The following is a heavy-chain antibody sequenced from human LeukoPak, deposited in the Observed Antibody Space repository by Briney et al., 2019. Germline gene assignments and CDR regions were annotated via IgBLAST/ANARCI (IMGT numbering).Heavy chain of an antibody. V-gene: IGHV3-74*01. J-gene: IGHJ4*02. D-gene: IGHD1-1*01. CDR1: GFTFSTYW. CDR3: AREGHQLGILDY. CDR2: IGIYGSGA. Sequence: GGSLRLSCAASGFTFSTYWMNWVRHAPGGGRVWVSCIGIYGSGATYADSVEDRFTMSRHNDKNTLYLQMNSLRADDTAVYYFAREGHQLGILDYWGQGTLVTVSS.